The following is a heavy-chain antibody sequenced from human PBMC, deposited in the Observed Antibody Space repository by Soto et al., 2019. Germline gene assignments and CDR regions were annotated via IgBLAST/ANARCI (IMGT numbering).Heavy chain of an antibody. CDR2: INHSGST. CDR3: ARSVAARGYYYYGMDV. CDR1: GGSFSGYY. V-gene: IGHV4-34*01. J-gene: IGHJ6*02. D-gene: IGHD6-6*01. Sequence: ETLSLTCAVYGGSFSGYYWSWIRQPPGKGLEWIGEINHSGSTNYNPSLKSRVTISVDTSKNQFSLKLSSVTAADTAAYYCARSVAARGYYYYGMDVWGQGTTVTVSS.